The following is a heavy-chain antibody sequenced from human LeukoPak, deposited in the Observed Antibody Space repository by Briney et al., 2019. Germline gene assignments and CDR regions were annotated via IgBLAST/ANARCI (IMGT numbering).Heavy chain of an antibody. CDR1: GFTFSIYG. CDR2: IRYDGTNK. CDR3: AKDSTNYADYARSDV. Sequence: GGSLRLSCAASGFTFSIYGMHWVRQAPGKGLEWVAFIRYDGTNKYYADSVKGQFTISRDNSKNTLFLQMNSLRPEDTAVYYCAKDSTNYADYARSDVWGQGTLVTVSS. V-gene: IGHV3-30*02. J-gene: IGHJ4*02. D-gene: IGHD4-17*01.